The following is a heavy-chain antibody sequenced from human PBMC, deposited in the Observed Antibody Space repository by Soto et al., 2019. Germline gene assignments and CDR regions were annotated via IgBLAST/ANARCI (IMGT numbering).Heavy chain of an antibody. CDR3: ASPPVRGANLTAYGMDV. CDR1: GFTFSSYS. CDR2: ISSSSSYI. D-gene: IGHD3-10*01. J-gene: IGHJ6*02. Sequence: PGGSLRLSCAASGFTFSSYSMNWVRQAPGKGLEWVSSISSSSSYIYYADSVKGRFTISRDNAKNSLYLQMNSLRAEDTAVYYCASPPVRGANLTAYGMDVWGQGTTVTVSS. V-gene: IGHV3-21*01.